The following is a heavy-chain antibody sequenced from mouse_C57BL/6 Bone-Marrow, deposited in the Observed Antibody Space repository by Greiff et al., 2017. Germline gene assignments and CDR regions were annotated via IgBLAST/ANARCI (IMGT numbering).Heavy chain of an antibody. CDR1: GYTFTSYW. CDR2: IDPSDSYT. Sequence: QVQLQQPGAELVMPGASVKLSCKASGYTFTSYWMHWVKQRPGQGLEWIGEIDPSDSYTNYNQKFKGKSTLTVDKSSSTAYMQLSSLTSEDSAVYYWGREKRGSLYVRDYWGQGTSVPASS. J-gene: IGHJ4*01. CDR3: GREKRGSLYVRDY. V-gene: IGHV1-69*01. D-gene: IGHD6-1*01.